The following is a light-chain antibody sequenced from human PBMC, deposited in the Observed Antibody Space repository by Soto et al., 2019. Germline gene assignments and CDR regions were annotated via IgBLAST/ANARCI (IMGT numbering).Light chain of an antibody. Sequence: EIVLTQSPGTLSLSPGERATLSCRASQSVSSSYLAWYQQKPGQAPSLLIYGAFTRATGIPARSSGTGSGTEFTLTISSLQSEDFALYYCQQYNDWPLKFGQGTKVDIK. J-gene: IGKJ1*01. CDR2: GAF. CDR3: QQYNDWPLK. V-gene: IGKV3-15*01. CDR1: QSVSSSY.